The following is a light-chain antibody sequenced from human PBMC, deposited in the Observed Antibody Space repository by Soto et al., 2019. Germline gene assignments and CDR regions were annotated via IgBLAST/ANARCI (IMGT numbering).Light chain of an antibody. Sequence: EIQMPPSTSTLSASVGDRVNINCRASQSISSWLTWYQQKPGKAPKLLIYDASSLESGVPSRFSGSGSGTEFTLTISSLQPDDFATYYCQQYNSYSRTFGQGTKVDIK. J-gene: IGKJ1*01. CDR2: DAS. V-gene: IGKV1-5*01. CDR1: QSISSW. CDR3: QQYNSYSRT.